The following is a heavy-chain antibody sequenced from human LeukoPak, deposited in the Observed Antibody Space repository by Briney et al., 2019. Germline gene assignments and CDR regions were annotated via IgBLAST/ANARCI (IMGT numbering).Heavy chain of an antibody. CDR2: ISSSSSYI. CDR3: AREAAYGGNSRGAFDI. CDR1: GFTFSCYS. J-gene: IGHJ3*02. D-gene: IGHD4-23*01. Sequence: GGSLRLSCAASGFTFSCYSMNPVPDAPGKGLERVSSISSSSSYIYYADSVKGRFTISRDNAKNSLYLQMNSLRAEDTAVYYCAREAAYGGNSRGAFDIWGQGTMVTVSS. V-gene: IGHV3-21*01.